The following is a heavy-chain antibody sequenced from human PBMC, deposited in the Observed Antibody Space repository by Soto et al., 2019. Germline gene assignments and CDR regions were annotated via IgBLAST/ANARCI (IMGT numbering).Heavy chain of an antibody. Sequence: SETLSLTCAVSGGSISSSNWWSWVRQPPGKGLEWIGEIYHSGSTNYNPSLKSRVTISVDKSKNQFSLKLSSVTAADTAVYYCAREYYYDSSGYYYFDYWGQGTLVTVSS. J-gene: IGHJ4*02. CDR3: AREYYYDSSGYYYFDY. CDR2: IYHSGST. D-gene: IGHD3-22*01. CDR1: GGSISSSNW. V-gene: IGHV4-4*02.